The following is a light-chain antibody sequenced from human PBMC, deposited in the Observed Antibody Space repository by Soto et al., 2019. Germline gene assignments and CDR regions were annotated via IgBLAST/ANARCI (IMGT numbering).Light chain of an antibody. CDR2: EVS. V-gene: IGLV2-18*01. CDR1: SSDVGSYNR. J-gene: IGLJ1*01. Sequence: QSALTQPPSVSGSPGQSVTISCTGTSSDVGSYNRVSWYQQPPGTAPKLMIYEVSNRPSGVPDRFSGSKSGNTASLTISGLQAEDEADYYCCLYTSSSTSVFGTVPKVTVL. CDR3: CLYTSSSTSV.